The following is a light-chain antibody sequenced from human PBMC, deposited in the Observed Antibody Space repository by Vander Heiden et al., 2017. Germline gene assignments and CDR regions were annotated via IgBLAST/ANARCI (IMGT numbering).Light chain of an antibody. CDR2: KDS. V-gene: IGLV3-25*03. J-gene: IGLJ1*01. CDR3: QSADSSGTYV. CDR1: ALPKQY. Sequence: SYELTQPHSAAVSPGQTARITCSGDALPKQYAYWYQQKPGQAPVLVIYKDSERPSGIPERFSGSSSGTTVTLTISGVQAEDEADYYCQSADSSGTYVFGTGTKVTVL.